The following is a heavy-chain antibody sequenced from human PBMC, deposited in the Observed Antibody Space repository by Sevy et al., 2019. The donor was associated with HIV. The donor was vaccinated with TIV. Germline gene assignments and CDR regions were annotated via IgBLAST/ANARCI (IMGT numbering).Heavy chain of an antibody. J-gene: IGHJ4*02. Sequence: SETLSLTCSVSDDSINSYYWSWIRQPPGKGLDWIGYIYNNIGSTSYNPSLTSRVTISVDTSKNHFSLKLTSLTAADTAIYYCARGAVVIGTAATPVLDFWGLGSLVTVSS. V-gene: IGHV4-59*08. D-gene: IGHD2-2*01. CDR1: DDSINSYY. CDR3: ARGAVVIGTAATPVLDF. CDR2: IYNNIGST.